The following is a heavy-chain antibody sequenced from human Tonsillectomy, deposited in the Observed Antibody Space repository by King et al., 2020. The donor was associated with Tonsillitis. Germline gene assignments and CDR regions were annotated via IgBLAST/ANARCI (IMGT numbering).Heavy chain of an antibody. J-gene: IGHJ6*03. Sequence: QVQLVESGAEVKKPGSSVKVSCTASGGAFSNYAISWVRQAPGQRLEWMGGIIPPFGTAEYALRFQGRVTITADESTSTAYMELSSLRSEDSAVYYCARAHSSGYWAYNYYMDVWGKGTTVTVSS. CDR3: ARAHSSGYWAYNYYMDV. D-gene: IGHD3-22*01. CDR2: IIPPFGTA. CDR1: GGAFSNYA. V-gene: IGHV1-69*01.